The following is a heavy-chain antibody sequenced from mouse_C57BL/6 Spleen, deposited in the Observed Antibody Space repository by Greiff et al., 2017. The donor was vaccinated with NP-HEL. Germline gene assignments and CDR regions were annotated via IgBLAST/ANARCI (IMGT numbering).Heavy chain of an antibody. CDR3: ARDDYDAGYYAMDY. J-gene: IGHJ4*01. CDR1: GYTFTSYW. D-gene: IGHD2-4*01. CDR2: IDPNSGGT. V-gene: IGHV1-72*01. Sequence: VKLMESGAELVKPGASVKLSCKASGYTFTSYWMHWVKQRPGRGLEWIGRIDPNSGGTKYNEKFKSKATLTVDKPSSTAYMQLSSLTSEDSAVYYCARDDYDAGYYAMDYWGQGTSVTVSS.